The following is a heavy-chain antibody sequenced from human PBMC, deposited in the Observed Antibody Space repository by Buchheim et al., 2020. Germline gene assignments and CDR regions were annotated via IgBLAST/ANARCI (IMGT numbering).Heavy chain of an antibody. D-gene: IGHD2-15*01. CDR3: AKGGYCSGGSCFPWYYYYYGMDV. CDR2: ISYDGSNK. J-gene: IGHJ6*02. CDR1: GFTFSSYG. V-gene: IGHV3-30*18. Sequence: QVQLVESGGGVVQPGRSLRLSCAASGFTFSSYGMHWVRQAPGKGLEWVAVISYDGSNKYYADSVKGRFTISRDNSKNTLYLQMNSLRAEDTAVYYCAKGGYCSGGSCFPWYYYYYGMDVWGQGTT.